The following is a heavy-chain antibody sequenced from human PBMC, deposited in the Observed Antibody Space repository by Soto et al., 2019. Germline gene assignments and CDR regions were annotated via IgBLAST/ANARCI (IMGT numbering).Heavy chain of an antibody. J-gene: IGHJ4*02. V-gene: IGHV4-59*01. CDR1: GGSISSYY. CDR2: IYYSGST. CDR3: ASFQWGLFDY. D-gene: IGHD7-27*01. Sequence: SETLSLTCPVSGGSISSYYWSWIRQPPGKGLEWIGYIYYSGSTNYNPSLKSRVTISVDTSKNQFSLKLSSVTAADTAVYYCASFQWGLFDYWGQGTLVTVSS.